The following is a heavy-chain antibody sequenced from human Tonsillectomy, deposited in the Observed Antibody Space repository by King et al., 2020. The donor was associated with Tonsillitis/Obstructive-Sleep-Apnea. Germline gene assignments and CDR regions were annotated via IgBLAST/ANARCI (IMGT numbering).Heavy chain of an antibody. J-gene: IGHJ4*02. D-gene: IGHD3-3*01. CDR1: GGSISSYY. Sequence: VQLQESGPGLVKPSETLSLTCTVSGGSISSYYWSWIRQPPGKGLEWIAYIYYSGSTNYNPSLKSRVTISVDTSKNQFSLKLSSVTAADTAVYYCARGIRGVGVIINYYFDYWGQGTLVPVSS. V-gene: IGHV4-59*01. CDR2: IYYSGST. CDR3: ARGIRGVGVIINYYFDY.